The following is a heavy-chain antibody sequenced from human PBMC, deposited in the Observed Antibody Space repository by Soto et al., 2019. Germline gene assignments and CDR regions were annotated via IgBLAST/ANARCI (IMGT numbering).Heavy chain of an antibody. CDR2: ISYDGSNK. CDR1: GFTFSSYA. D-gene: IGHD6-6*01. Sequence: GGSLRLSCAASGFTFSSYAMHWVRQAPGKGLEWVAVISYDGSNKYYADSVKGRFTISRDNSKNTLYLQMNSLRAEDTAVYYCARGRSIAARRGYFDYWGQGTLVTVSS. V-gene: IGHV3-30-3*01. J-gene: IGHJ4*02. CDR3: ARGRSIAARRGYFDY.